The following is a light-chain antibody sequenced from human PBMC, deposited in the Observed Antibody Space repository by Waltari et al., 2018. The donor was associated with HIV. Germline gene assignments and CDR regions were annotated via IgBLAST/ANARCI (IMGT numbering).Light chain of an antibody. CDR3: SSYANKNGFYVV. J-gene: IGLJ2*01. Sequence: HSPLTQPPSPSGSPGPSVTIPCTATDTGLGVSNSASMYQQHPGKAPKPVISEVTKRPSGVPGRFSGSKSGTTASLTVSGLQAEDEADYYCSSYANKNGFYVVFGGGTRLTVL. V-gene: IGLV2-8*01. CDR2: EVT. CDR1: DTGLGVSNS.